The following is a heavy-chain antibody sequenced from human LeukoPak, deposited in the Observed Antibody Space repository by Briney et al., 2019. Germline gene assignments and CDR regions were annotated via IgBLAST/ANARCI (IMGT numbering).Heavy chain of an antibody. V-gene: IGHV3-7*01. CDR1: GFTFSSYW. D-gene: IGHD6-19*01. J-gene: IGHJ6*02. CDR2: IKQDGSEK. Sequence: GGSLRLSCAASGFTFSSYWMSWVRQAPGKGLEWVANIKQDGSEKYYVDSFTVRFPTSTDNPNNSLYLQMNSLRAEDTAVYYCARDVRIAVAGAYYYYGMDVWGQGTTVTVSS. CDR3: ARDVRIAVAGAYYYYGMDV.